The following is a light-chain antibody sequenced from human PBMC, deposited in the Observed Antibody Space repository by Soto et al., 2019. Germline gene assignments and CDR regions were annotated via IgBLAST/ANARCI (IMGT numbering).Light chain of an antibody. CDR3: CSYAGSSTFVV. CDR2: EVN. CDR1: SSDVGSYNL. Sequence: QSALTQPASVSGSPGQSITISCTGTSSDVGSYNLVSWYQQHPDKAPKLMIYEVNKRPSGVSNRFSGSKSGNTASRTISGLQAQDEADYYCCSYAGSSTFVVFGGGTKLTVL. J-gene: IGLJ2*01. V-gene: IGLV2-23*02.